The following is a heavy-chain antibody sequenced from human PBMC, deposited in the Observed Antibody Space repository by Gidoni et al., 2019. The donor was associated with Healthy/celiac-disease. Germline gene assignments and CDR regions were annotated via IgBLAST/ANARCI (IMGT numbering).Heavy chain of an antibody. CDR2: ISGSGGIT. V-gene: IGHV3-23*01. Sequence: EVQLLESGGGLVQPGGSLRLSCAASGFTFSSYAMSWVRQAPGKGLEWVSAISGSGGITYYADSVKGRFTISRDKSKNTLYLQMNSLRAEDTAVYYCAKRPPNYYDSSGYSYFDYWGQGTLVTVSS. J-gene: IGHJ4*02. CDR1: GFTFSSYA. D-gene: IGHD3-22*01. CDR3: AKRPPNYYDSSGYSYFDY.